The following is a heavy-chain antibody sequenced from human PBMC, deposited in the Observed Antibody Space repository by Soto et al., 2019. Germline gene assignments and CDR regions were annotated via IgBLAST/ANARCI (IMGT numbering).Heavy chain of an antibody. CDR2: IYYSGST. Sequence: QLQLQESGPGLVKPSETLSLTCTVSGGSISSSSYYWGWIRQPPGKGLEWIGSIYYSGSTYYNPSLKSRVTISVDTSKNQFSLKLNSVTAADTAVYYCARRKYYGSGSYFYWFDPWGQGTLVTVSS. J-gene: IGHJ5*02. CDR3: ARRKYYGSGSYFYWFDP. D-gene: IGHD3-10*01. CDR1: GGSISSSSYY. V-gene: IGHV4-39*01.